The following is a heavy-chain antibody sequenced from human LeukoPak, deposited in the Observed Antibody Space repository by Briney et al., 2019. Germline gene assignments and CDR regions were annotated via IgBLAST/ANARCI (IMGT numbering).Heavy chain of an antibody. J-gene: IGHJ4*02. Sequence: GGSLRLSCAASGFTFSGYAMSWVRQAPGKGLEWVSAISGSGGSTYYADSVKGRFTISRDNSKNTLYLQMNSLRAEDTAVYYCAKDGASNYYDSSGYYDGIDYWGQGTLVTVSS. V-gene: IGHV3-23*01. CDR1: GFTFSGYA. D-gene: IGHD3-22*01. CDR2: ISGSGGST. CDR3: AKDGASNYYDSSGYYDGIDY.